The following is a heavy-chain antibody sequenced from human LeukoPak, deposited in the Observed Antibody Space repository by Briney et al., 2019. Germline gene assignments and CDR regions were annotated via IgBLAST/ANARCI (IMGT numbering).Heavy chain of an antibody. CDR3: AREEGIVVVVARSSAFDI. V-gene: IGHV1-46*01. CDR2: INPSGGGT. Sequence: ASVNVSCKASGYTFTSHYMQWVRLAPGRGLEWMGIINPSGGGTRYAQKFQGRVTLTRDTSTSTVYMEMSRLRSDDTAVYYCAREEGIVVVVARSSAFDIWGQGTMITVSS. D-gene: IGHD2-15*01. J-gene: IGHJ3*02. CDR1: GYTFTSHY.